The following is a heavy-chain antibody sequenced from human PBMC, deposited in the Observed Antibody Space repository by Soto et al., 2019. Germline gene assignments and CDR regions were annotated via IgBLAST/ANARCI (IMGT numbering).Heavy chain of an antibody. Sequence: GGSLRLSCAASGFTFSSYWITWVRQAPGKGLEWVANIKQDGSEKYYVDSVKGRFTISRDNAKNSLYLQMNSLRAEDTAVYYCARRYSSSWSGFDPWGQGTLVTVSS. V-gene: IGHV3-7*01. J-gene: IGHJ5*02. D-gene: IGHD6-13*01. CDR2: IKQDGSEK. CDR1: GFTFSSYW. CDR3: ARRYSSSWSGFDP.